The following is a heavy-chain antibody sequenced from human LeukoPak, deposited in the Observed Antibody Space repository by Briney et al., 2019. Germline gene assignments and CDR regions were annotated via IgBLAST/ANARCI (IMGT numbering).Heavy chain of an antibody. CDR3: AELGITMIGGV. CDR1: GFTFSSCW. D-gene: IGHD3-10*02. CDR2: ISSSGSTI. V-gene: IGHV3-48*04. J-gene: IGHJ6*04. Sequence: PGGSLRLSCAASGFTFSSCWMSWVRQAPGKGLEWVSYISSSGSTIYYADSVKGRFTISRDNAKNSLYLQMNSLRAEDTAVYYCAELGITMIGGVWGKGTTVTISS.